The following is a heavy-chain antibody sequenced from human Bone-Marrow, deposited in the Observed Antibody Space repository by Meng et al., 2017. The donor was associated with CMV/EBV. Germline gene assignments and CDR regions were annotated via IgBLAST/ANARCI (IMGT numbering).Heavy chain of an antibody. D-gene: IGHD2/OR15-2a*01. CDR1: GYTFSYYD. CDR2: MNPNRGNT. V-gene: IGHV1-8*01. Sequence: ASVKVSCKASGYTFSYYDFIWVRQASGQGLEWVGWMNPNRGNTAYAQKFQGRVTMTRDTSTSIAYMELSSLRSGDTAVYYCARGQVQCSTINCHDYRFSGMDVWGQGTTVTVSS. J-gene: IGHJ6*02. CDR3: ARGQVQCSTINCHDYRFSGMDV.